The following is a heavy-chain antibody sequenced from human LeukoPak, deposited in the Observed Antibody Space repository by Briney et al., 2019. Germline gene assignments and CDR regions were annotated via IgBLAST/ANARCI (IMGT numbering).Heavy chain of an antibody. J-gene: IGHJ4*02. CDR3: ARGVTTSGWYYYFDY. D-gene: IGHD6-19*01. CDR2: INHSGST. CDR1: GGSFSGYY. Sequence: SETLSLTCAVYGGSFSGYYWSRIRQPPGKGLEWIGEINHSGSTNYNPSLKSRVTISVDTSKNQFSLKLSSVTAADTAVYYCARGVTTSGWYYYFDYWGQGTLVTVSS. V-gene: IGHV4-34*01.